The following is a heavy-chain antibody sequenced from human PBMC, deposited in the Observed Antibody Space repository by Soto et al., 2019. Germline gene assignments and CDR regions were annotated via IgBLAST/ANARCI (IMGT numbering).Heavy chain of an antibody. Sequence: QVQLQESGPGLVKPSQTLSLTCTVSGGSISRGDYYWSWIRQPPGKGLEWIGYFYYSGSTYYNPSLKSPVTISVDTSKNQFSLKLSTETAADTAVYYCAAPSGNSDYWGQGTLVTVSS. CDR3: AAPSGNSDY. V-gene: IGHV4-30-4*01. CDR1: GGSISRGDYY. D-gene: IGHD2-15*01. J-gene: IGHJ4*02. CDR2: FYYSGST.